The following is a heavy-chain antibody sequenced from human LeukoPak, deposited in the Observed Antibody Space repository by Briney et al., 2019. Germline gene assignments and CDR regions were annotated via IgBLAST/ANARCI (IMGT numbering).Heavy chain of an antibody. D-gene: IGHD6-13*01. Sequence: GGSLRLSCAASGFTFSDYYMSWLRQAPGKGMEWVSYISSSGSTIYYAASVKGRITISRDNAKNSLYLQMNSLRAEDTAVYYCARHLYSSSWYGDFQHWGQGTLVTVSS. V-gene: IGHV3-11*01. J-gene: IGHJ1*01. CDR1: GFTFSDYY. CDR3: ARHLYSSSWYGDFQH. CDR2: ISSSGSTI.